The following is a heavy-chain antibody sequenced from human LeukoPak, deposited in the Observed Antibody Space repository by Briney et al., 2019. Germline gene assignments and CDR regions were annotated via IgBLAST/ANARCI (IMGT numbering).Heavy chain of an antibody. J-gene: IGHJ3*02. CDR2: IIPILGIA. V-gene: IGHV1-69*04. CDR1: GGTFSRYA. Sequence: SVKVSCKASGGTFSRYAISWVRQAPGQGLEWMGRIIPILGIANYAQKFQGRVTITADKSTSTAYMELSSLRSEDTAVYYCAKDYPYCGGDCGDDAFDIWGQGTMVTVSS. D-gene: IGHD2-21*02. CDR3: AKDYPYCGGDCGDDAFDI.